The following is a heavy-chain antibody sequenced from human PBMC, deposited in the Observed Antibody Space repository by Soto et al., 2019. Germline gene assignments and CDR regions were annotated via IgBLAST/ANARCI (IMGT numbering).Heavy chain of an antibody. V-gene: IGHV1-8*01. CDR3: ARKGFLDWFLDF. J-gene: IGHJ4*02. CDR1: GYTFSSYD. CDR2: VNPNSGDT. Sequence: QVQLVQSGAEVKKPGASVKVSCKASGYTFSSYDITWVRQASGQGLEWMGWVNPNSGDTDYAQKFQGRVTMNRDTSRRTAYMELSSLRSEDSAVYYCARKGFLDWFLDFWGQGTLVTVSS. D-gene: IGHD3-9*01.